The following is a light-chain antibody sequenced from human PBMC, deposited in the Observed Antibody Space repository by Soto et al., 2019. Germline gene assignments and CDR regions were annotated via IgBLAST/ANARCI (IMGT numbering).Light chain of an antibody. CDR2: DVS. CDR1: SSDVGGYNY. V-gene: IGLV2-14*01. CDR3: SSYTSRSIRV. Sequence: QSALTQPASVSGSPGQSITISCTGTSSDVGGYNYVSWYQQYPGKAPKLMIYDVSSRPSGVSNRFSGSKSDNTASLTISGLQAEDEADYYCSSYTSRSIRVFGGGTKLTVL. J-gene: IGLJ2*01.